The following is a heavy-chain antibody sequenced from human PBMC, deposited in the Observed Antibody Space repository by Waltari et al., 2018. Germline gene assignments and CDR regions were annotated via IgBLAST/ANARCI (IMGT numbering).Heavy chain of an antibody. Sequence: QVQLVQSGPEVKQPGPSVKVSCTSSGGPFSSVGLHWLRQAPGQGLEWMGKIIPMPGITDYEQKFQGRLRITADRSTTTGYMELRSLGTEDTAIYYCARRVSTKGAFEVWGRGTLVTVSP. J-gene: IGHJ3*01. CDR1: GGPFSSVG. CDR3: ARRVSTKGAFEV. V-gene: IGHV1-69*02. D-gene: IGHD5-12*01. CDR2: IIPMPGIT.